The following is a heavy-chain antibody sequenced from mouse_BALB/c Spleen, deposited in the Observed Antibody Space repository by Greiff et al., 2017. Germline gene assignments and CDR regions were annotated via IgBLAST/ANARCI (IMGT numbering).Heavy chain of an antibody. V-gene: IGHV1-82*01. CDR3: ARYGKKDYFDY. CDR1: GYAFSSSW. Sequence: QGQLQQSGPELVKPGASVKISCKASGYAFSSSWMNWVKQRPGQGLEWIGRIYPGDGDTNYNGKFKGKATLTADKSSSTAYMQLSSLTSVDSAVYFCARYGKKDYFDYWGQGTTLTVSS. D-gene: IGHD2-1*01. CDR2: IYPGDGDT. J-gene: IGHJ2*01.